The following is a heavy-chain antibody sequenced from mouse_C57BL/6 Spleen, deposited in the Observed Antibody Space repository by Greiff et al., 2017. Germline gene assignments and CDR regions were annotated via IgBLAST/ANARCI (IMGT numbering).Heavy chain of an antibody. CDR1: GHAFSSSW. D-gene: IGHD1-1*01. CDR3: ARYGTNAMDY. Sequence: VKLMESGPELVKPGASVKISCKASGHAFSSSWMNWVKQRPGKGLEWIGRIYPGDGDTNYNGKFKGKATLTADKSSSTAYMQLSSLTSEDSAVYFCARYGTNAMDYWGQGTSVTVSS. J-gene: IGHJ4*01. V-gene: IGHV1-82*01. CDR2: IYPGDGDT.